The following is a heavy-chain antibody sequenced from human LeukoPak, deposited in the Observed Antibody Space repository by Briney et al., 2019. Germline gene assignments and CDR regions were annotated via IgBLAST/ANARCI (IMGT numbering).Heavy chain of an antibody. CDR1: GSSISNYY. CDR2: IYSTGST. J-gene: IGHJ4*02. V-gene: IGHV4-59*08. CDR3: ARHEGLARPFDY. Sequence: LETLSLTCSVSGSSISNYYWSWIRQSPGKGLEWIGYIYSTGSTDYNPSLKSRVTISVETSKNQFSLRLSSVTAADTAVYFCARHEGLARPFDYWGQGTLVPVSS. D-gene: IGHD6-19*01.